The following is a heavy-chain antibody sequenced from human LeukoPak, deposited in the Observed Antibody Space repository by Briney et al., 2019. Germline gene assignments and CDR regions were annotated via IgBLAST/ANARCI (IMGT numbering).Heavy chain of an antibody. J-gene: IGHJ4*02. CDR2: IIPIFGTA. CDR1: GGTFSSYA. CDR3: ARGSTVRYYYDSSGYYRGAVDY. D-gene: IGHD3-22*01. Sequence: ASVKVSCKASGGTFSSYAISWVRQAPGQGLEWMGGIIPIFGTANYAQKLQGRVTMTTDTSTTTAYMELRSLVSDDTAVYYCARGSTVRYYYDSSGYYRGAVDYWGQGTLVTVSS. V-gene: IGHV1-69*05.